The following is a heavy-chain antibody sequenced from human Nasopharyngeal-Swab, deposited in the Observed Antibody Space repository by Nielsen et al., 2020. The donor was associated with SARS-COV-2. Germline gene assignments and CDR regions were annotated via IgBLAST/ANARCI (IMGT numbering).Heavy chain of an antibody. V-gene: IGHV1-2*04. CDR2: INPNSGGT. CDR1: GYTFTGYY. D-gene: IGHD6-19*01. J-gene: IGHJ6*02. CDR3: ARGGYSSGWPDRYGMDV. Sequence: ASVKVSCKASGYTFTGYYMHWVRQAPGQGLEWMGWINPNSGGTNYAQKFQGWVTMTRDTSISTAYMELSRLRSDGTAVYYCARGGYSSGWPDRYGMDVWGQGTTVTVSS.